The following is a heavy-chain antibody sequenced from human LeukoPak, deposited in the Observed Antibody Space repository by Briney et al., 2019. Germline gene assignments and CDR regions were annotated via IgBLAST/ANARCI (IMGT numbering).Heavy chain of an antibody. D-gene: IGHD6-13*01. Sequence: SETLSLTCTVSGGSISSSSYYWGWIRQPPGKGLEWIGGIYYSGSTYYNPSLKSRVTISVDTSKNQFSLKLSSVTAADTAVYYCATAGTGYSSSGFDYRGQGTLVTVSS. J-gene: IGHJ4*02. CDR3: ATAGTGYSSSGFDY. CDR1: GGSISSSSYY. CDR2: IYYSGST. V-gene: IGHV4-39*01.